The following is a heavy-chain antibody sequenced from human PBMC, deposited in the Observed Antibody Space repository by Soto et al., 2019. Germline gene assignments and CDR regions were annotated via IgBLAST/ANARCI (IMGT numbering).Heavy chain of an antibody. CDR3: ARHGSY. CDR1: GVSISSSSYY. V-gene: IGHV4-39*01. Sequence: QLQLQESGPGLVKPSETLSLTCTVSGVSISSSSYYWGWFRQPPGKGLEWIGTIYYGGSSYSNPSLKSRVTISLDTSKNQFSLTLTSVTAADTVVYYCARHGSYWGQGTLVTFSS. CDR2: IYYGGSS. J-gene: IGHJ4*02.